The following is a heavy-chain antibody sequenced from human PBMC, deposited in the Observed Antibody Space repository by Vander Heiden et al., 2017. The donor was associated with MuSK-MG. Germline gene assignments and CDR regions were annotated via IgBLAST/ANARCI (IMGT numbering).Heavy chain of an antibody. D-gene: IGHD5-12*01. V-gene: IGHV3-23*04. CDR1: GFTVSPYA. CDR2: INSNGGSQ. J-gene: IGHJ4*02. Sequence: EVQLVASGGGLVQPGGSLRLSCAASGFTVSPYAVTGVRQAPGRGLEWASAINSNGGSQFSPAAVKGRFTISRNTNKNTHQQQISRLGTEDTAVYYGAKGRYDRTDFDSWGQGTLVTVSS. CDR3: AKGRYDRTDFDS.